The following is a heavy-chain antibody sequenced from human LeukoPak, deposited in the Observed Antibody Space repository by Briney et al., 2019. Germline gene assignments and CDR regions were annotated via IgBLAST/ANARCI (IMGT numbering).Heavy chain of an antibody. D-gene: IGHD7-27*01. V-gene: IGHV3-66*01. CDR2: IYSSGNT. Sequence: GGSLRLSCAVSGFTVSSYYMSWVRQAPGEGLEWVAVIYSSGNTHYTDSVKGRFTISRDNSKNTLYLKMNSLIDEDTAVYYCAKSGFQWGYYFYSMDVWGKGTTVTVSS. CDR3: AKSGFQWGYYFYSMDV. J-gene: IGHJ6*03. CDR1: GFTVSSYY.